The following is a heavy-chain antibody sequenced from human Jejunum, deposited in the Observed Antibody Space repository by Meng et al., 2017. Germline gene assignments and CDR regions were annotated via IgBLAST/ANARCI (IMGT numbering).Heavy chain of an antibody. J-gene: IGHJ6*02. CDR1: GFTFEDYG. D-gene: IGHD5-12*01. V-gene: IGHV3-20*04. CDR2: INWNGGTT. Sequence: GGSLRLSCAASGFTFEDYGMAWVREAPGKGLEWVSGINWNGGTTGYADSVKGRFIISRDNAKNSLYLQMDSLRAEDTAFYYCARGGFSYYYGMEVWGQGTTVTVSS. CDR3: ARGGFSYYYGMEV.